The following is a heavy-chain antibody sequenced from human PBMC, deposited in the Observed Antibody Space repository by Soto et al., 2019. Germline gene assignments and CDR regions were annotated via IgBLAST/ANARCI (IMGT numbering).Heavy chain of an antibody. CDR1: GDIFTSYG. Sequence: QVPLVQSGAEVKKPGASVKVSCKASGDIFTSYGISWVRQAPGQGLEWMGWISAYNGNTNYAQKFQGRVTMTTDTSTSTAYMELRSLRSDDTAVYYCARDQEGITMIVGGTWGQGTLVTVSS. J-gene: IGHJ5*02. CDR2: ISAYNGNT. V-gene: IGHV1-18*01. CDR3: ARDQEGITMIVGGT. D-gene: IGHD3-22*01.